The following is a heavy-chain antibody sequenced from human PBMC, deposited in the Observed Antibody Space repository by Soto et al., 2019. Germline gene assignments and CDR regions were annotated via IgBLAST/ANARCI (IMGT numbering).Heavy chain of an antibody. CDR1: GFTVSSKY. CDR3: ARDDVLCDGGCWYGIPLDV. D-gene: IGHD2-21*01. Sequence: EVQLVESGGGLVQPGGSLRLSCAASGFTVSSKYMTWVRQAPGKGLEWVSLIQRGGTTYYADSVKGRFTNSRETSENTLQLQMDSLRVEDTAVYYCARDDVLCDGGCWYGIPLDVWGKGTTFPVSS. J-gene: IGHJ6*04. CDR2: IQRGGTT. V-gene: IGHV3-66*01.